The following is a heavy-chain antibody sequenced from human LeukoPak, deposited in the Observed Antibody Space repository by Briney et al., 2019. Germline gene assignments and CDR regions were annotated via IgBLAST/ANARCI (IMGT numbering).Heavy chain of an antibody. CDR2: IYPGDSDT. Sequence: GESLKISCKGSGYSFTSYWIGWVRQMPGKGLEWMGIIYPGDSDTRYSPSFQGQVTISADKSIRTASLQWSSLKASDTAMYYCASLAAAGTIPSNWFDPWGKGTRVTVSS. J-gene: IGHJ5*02. CDR1: GYSFTSYW. D-gene: IGHD6-13*01. V-gene: IGHV5-51*01. CDR3: ASLAAAGTIPSNWFDP.